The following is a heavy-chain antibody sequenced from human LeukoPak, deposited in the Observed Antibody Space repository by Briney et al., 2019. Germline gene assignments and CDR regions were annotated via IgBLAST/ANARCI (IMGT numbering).Heavy chain of an antibody. CDR1: GFTFSDYY. D-gene: IGHD2-2*01. J-gene: IGHJ4*02. Sequence: GGSLRLSCAGSGFTFSDYYMSWIRQAPGKGLEWVSYISSSGRTIYYADSVKGRFTISRDNAKNSLYLQMNSLRPEDTAVYYCARADCSSSSCYELDYWGQGTLVTVSS. CDR3: ARADCSSSSCYELDY. V-gene: IGHV3-11*04. CDR2: ISSSGRTI.